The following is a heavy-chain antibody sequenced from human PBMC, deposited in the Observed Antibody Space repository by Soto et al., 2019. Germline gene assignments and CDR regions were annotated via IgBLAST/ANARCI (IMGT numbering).Heavy chain of an antibody. J-gene: IGHJ4*02. CDR3: ARLVYDTRLNYMYFDF. V-gene: IGHV4-4*01. CDR2: IFHDGTA. CDR1: VVSISSGNW. Sequence: AKTLSLTCSVSVVSISSGNWWTWVRQTPQRGLEYIGEIFHDGTANYYPSFERRVAISVDTSKNQFSLKLTSVTAADTAIYFCARLVYDTRLNYMYFDFWGQGALVTVSS. D-gene: IGHD2-8*01.